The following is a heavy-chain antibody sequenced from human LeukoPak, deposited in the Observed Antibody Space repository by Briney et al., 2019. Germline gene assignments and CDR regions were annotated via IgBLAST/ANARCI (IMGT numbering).Heavy chain of an antibody. V-gene: IGHV3-23*01. CDR1: GFTFSSNA. D-gene: IGHD3-10*01. J-gene: IGHJ4*02. Sequence: PGGSLRLSCAASGFTFSSNAMSWVRQAPGKGLEWVSAISGSGDSTYYADSVKGRFTISRDNSKNTLYLQMNSLRAEDTAVYYCAKTIHYYGSGSYEDYWGQGTLVTVSS. CDR3: AKTIHYYGSGSYEDY. CDR2: ISGSGDST.